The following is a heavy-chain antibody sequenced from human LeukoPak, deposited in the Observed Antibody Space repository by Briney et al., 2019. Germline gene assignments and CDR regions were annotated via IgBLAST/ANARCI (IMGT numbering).Heavy chain of an antibody. J-gene: IGHJ4*02. CDR1: GFTVSYNY. CDR2: VYSGGSI. CDR3: ARDALGNYDTSGYLGY. Sequence: GGSLRLSCAVSGFTVSYNYMSWVRQAPGKGLEWVSVVYSGGSIYYADSVKGRFTISRDNSKNTLFLQMNSLRAEDTAVYYCARDALGNYDTSGYLGYWGQGTLVTVSS. D-gene: IGHD3-22*01. V-gene: IGHV3-53*01.